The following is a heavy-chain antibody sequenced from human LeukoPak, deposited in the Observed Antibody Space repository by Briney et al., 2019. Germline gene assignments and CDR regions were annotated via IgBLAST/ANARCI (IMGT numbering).Heavy chain of an antibody. V-gene: IGHV4-31*03. CDR3: ARESYRGSEHDY. Sequence: SETLSLACTVSGGSISSGGYYWSWIRQHPGKGLEWIGYIYYSGSTYYNPSLKSRVTISVDTSKNQFSLKLSSVTAADTAVYYCARESYRGSEHDYWGQGTLVTVSS. CDR2: IYYSGST. D-gene: IGHD1-26*01. CDR1: GGSISSGGYY. J-gene: IGHJ4*02.